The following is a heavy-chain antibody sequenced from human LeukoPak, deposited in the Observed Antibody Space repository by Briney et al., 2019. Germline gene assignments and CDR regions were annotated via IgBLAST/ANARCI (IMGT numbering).Heavy chain of an antibody. CDR3: AAQYQLPSNAFDI. J-gene: IGHJ3*02. CDR2: INGNGGRT. Sequence: GESLRLSCAASGFTFSSYAMSWVRQAPGKGLEWVSAINGNGGRTYYTGSVKGRFTISRDNSKNTLYLQMNSLRAEDTAVYYCAAQYQLPSNAFDIWGQGTMVTVSS. V-gene: IGHV3-23*01. CDR1: GFTFSSYA. D-gene: IGHD2-2*01.